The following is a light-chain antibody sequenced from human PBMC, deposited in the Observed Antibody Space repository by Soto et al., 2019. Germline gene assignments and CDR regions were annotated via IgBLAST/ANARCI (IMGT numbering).Light chain of an antibody. CDR3: SSYTSSSTPV. V-gene: IGLV2-14*01. CDR1: SSDVGGYNY. Sequence: QSALTQPASVSGSPEQSITISCTGTSSDVGGYNYVSWYQQHPGKAPKLMIYDVSNRPSGVSNRFSGSKSGNTASLTISGLQAEDEADYYCSSYTSSSTPVFGTGTKLTVL. J-gene: IGLJ1*01. CDR2: DVS.